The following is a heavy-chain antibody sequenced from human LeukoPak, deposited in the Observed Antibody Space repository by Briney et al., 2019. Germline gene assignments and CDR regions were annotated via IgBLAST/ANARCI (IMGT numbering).Heavy chain of an antibody. V-gene: IGHV1-24*01. D-gene: IGHD3-22*01. CDR1: GYTLTELS. Sequence: ASVKVSCKVSGYTLTELSMHWVRQAPGKGLEWMGGFDPEDGETIYAQKFQDRVTMTEDTSTDTAYMELSSLRSEDTAVYYCATLGPFYYDRAGLYYYYYMDVWGKGTTVTVSS. J-gene: IGHJ6*03. CDR2: FDPEDGET. CDR3: ATLGPFYYDRAGLYYYYYMDV.